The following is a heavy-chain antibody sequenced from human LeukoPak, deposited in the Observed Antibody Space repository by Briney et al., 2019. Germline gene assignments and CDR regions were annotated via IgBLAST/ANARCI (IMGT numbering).Heavy chain of an antibody. CDR2: ISYDGSNK. D-gene: IGHD2-2*02. Sequence: PGGSLRLSCAASGFTFSSYAMHWVRQAPGKGLEWVAVISYDGSNKYYADSVKGRFTISRDNSKNTLYLQMNSLRVEDTAVYYCARVRGDIVVVPAAIGTFDYWGQGTLVTVSS. CDR3: ARVRGDIVVVPAAIGTFDY. CDR1: GFTFSSYA. V-gene: IGHV3-30-3*01. J-gene: IGHJ4*02.